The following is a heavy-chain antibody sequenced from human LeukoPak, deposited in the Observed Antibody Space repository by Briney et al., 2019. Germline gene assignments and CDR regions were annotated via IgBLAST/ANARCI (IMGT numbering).Heavy chain of an antibody. J-gene: IGHJ4*02. CDR2: INYSGST. CDR3: ARQESWYFDC. Sequence: SETLSLTCTVSGGSISSSSHYWGWIRQPPGKGLEWVGSINYSGSTYYNPSLKSRVTISVDSSKNQFSLKLSSVTAADTAVFYCARQESWYFDCWGQGTLVTVSS. D-gene: IGHD6-13*01. V-gene: IGHV4-39*01. CDR1: GGSISSSSHY.